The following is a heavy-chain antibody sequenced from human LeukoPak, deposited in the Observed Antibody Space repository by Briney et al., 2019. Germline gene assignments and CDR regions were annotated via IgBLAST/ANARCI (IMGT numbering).Heavy chain of an antibody. CDR2: ISSSSSYI. CDR1: GFTFSSYS. Sequence: GGSLRLSCAASGFTFSSYSMNWVRQAPGKGLEWVSSISSSSSYIYYADSVKGRFTISRGNAKNSLYLQMNSLRAEDTAVYYCARSPPGIAVAGGFDYWGQGTLVTVSS. CDR3: ARSPPGIAVAGGFDY. J-gene: IGHJ4*02. D-gene: IGHD6-19*01. V-gene: IGHV3-21*01.